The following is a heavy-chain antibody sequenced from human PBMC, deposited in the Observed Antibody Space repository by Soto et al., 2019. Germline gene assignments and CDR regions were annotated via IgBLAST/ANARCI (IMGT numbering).Heavy chain of an antibody. J-gene: IGHJ6*02. CDR3: ARDKAAGKNYYYYYGMDV. CDR2: ISAYNGNT. CDR1: GYTFTSYG. D-gene: IGHD6-13*01. Sequence: ASVKVSCKASGYTFTSYGISWLREGAGQGLEWMGWISAYNGNTNYAQKLQGRVTMTTDTSTSTAYMELRSLRSDDTAVYYCARDKAAGKNYYYYYGMDVWGQGTTVTVSS. V-gene: IGHV1-18*04.